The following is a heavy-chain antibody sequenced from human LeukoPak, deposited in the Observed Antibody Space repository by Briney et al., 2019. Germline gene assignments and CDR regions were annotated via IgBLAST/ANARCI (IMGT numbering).Heavy chain of an antibody. Sequence: SETLSLTCTVSGGSISSNNYSWGWIRQPPGKGLEWFGSIDYSGSTNYNPSLKSRVTISVDTSKNQFSLKVTSVTAADTAVYYCAKIGGYMVRGVENWFDPWGQGTLVTVSS. CDR1: GGSISSNNYS. CDR3: AKIGGYMVRGVENWFDP. V-gene: IGHV4-39*01. J-gene: IGHJ5*02. D-gene: IGHD3-10*01. CDR2: IDYSGST.